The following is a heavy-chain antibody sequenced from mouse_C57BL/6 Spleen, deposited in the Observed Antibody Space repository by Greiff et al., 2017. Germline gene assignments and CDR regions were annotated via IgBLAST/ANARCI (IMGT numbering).Heavy chain of an antibody. J-gene: IGHJ3*01. V-gene: IGHV2-2*01. CDR1: GFSLTSYG. D-gene: IGHD1-1*01. CDR3: ARNRYGSSYGFAY. CDR2: IWSGGST. Sequence: QVQLQQSGPGLVQPSQSLSITCTVSGFSLTSYGVHWVRQSPGKGLEWLGVIWSGGSTDYNAAFISRLSIGKDNSKSQVFFKMNSLQADDTARYYCARNRYGSSYGFAYWGQGTLGTVSA.